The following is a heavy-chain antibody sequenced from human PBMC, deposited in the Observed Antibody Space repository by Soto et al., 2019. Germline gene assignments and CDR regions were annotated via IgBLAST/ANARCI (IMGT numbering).Heavy chain of an antibody. Sequence: ASETQCLTCTVSGGYIRSGCCYWSWIRQHPGKGLEWIGYIYYSGSTYYNPSLKSRVTISVDTSKNEFSLRLSSVTAADTAVYYCARDRASSSAWFDPWGQGTLVTVSS. CDR1: GGYIRSGCCY. CDR2: IYYSGST. D-gene: IGHD6-6*01. V-gene: IGHV4-31*03. J-gene: IGHJ5*02. CDR3: ARDRASSSAWFDP.